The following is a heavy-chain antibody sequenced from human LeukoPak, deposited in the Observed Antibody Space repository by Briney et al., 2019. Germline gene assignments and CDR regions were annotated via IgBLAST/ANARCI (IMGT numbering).Heavy chain of an antibody. V-gene: IGHV4-34*01. CDR1: GGSFSGYY. D-gene: IGHD3-9*01. CDR2: INHSGST. J-gene: IGHJ4*02. Sequence: SETLSLTCAVYGGSFSGYYWSWIRQPPGKGLEWIGEINHSGSTNYNPSLKSRVTISVDTSKNQFSLKLSSVTAADTAVYYCARGQTDWDILTGCYVDYWGQGTLVTVSS. CDR3: ARGQTDWDILTGCYVDY.